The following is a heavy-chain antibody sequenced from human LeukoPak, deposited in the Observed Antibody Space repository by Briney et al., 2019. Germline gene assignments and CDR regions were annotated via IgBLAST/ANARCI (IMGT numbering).Heavy chain of an antibody. Sequence: GGSLRLSCAASGFTLSNYWMAWVRQAPGKGLEWVAVIWYDGSNKYYAASVKGRFTISRDNSKNTLYLQINSLRAEDTAVYYCARDPGTMSPDYWGQGTLVTVSS. J-gene: IGHJ4*02. CDR2: IWYDGSNK. CDR1: GFTLSNYW. V-gene: IGHV3-33*08. CDR3: ARDPGTMSPDY. D-gene: IGHD3-3*01.